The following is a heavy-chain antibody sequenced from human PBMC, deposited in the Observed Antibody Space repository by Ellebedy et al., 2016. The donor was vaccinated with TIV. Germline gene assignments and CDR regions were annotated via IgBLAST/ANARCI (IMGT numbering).Heavy chain of an antibody. CDR2: IYTSGST. D-gene: IGHD1-26*01. V-gene: IGHV4-4*07. J-gene: IGHJ6*02. CDR3: ARDALRGARGPYYYYGMDV. Sequence: MPSETLSLTCTVSGGSISSYYWSWIRQPAGKGLEWIGRIYTSGSTNYNPSLKSRVTMSVDTSKNQFSLKLSSVTAADTAVYYCARDALRGARGPYYYYGMDVWGQGTTVTVSS. CDR1: GGSISSYY.